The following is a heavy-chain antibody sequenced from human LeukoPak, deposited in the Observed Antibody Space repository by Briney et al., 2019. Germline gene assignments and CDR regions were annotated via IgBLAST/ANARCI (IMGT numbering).Heavy chain of an antibody. D-gene: IGHD4-17*01. CDR3: ARSQIDYGDYVAGGPFDY. Sequence: ASVKVSCKASGYTFTSYGISWVRQAPGQGLEWMGWISAYNGNTNYAQKLQGRVTMTTDTSTSTAYMELRSLRSDDTAVYYCARSQIDYGDYVAGGPFDYWGQGTLVTVFS. CDR2: ISAYNGNT. J-gene: IGHJ4*02. CDR1: GYTFTSYG. V-gene: IGHV1-18*01.